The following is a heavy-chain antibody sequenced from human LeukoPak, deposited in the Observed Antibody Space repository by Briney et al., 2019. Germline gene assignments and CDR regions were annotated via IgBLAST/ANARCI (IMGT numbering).Heavy chain of an antibody. J-gene: IGHJ6*03. Sequence: ASVKVSCKASGYTFTSYDTNWVRQATGQGLEWMGWMNPNSGNTGYAQKFQGRVTMTRNTSISTAYMELSSLRSEDTAVYYCARAIRSSRPNRGHYYYYYMDVWGKGTTVTVSS. CDR3: ARAIRSSRPNRGHYYYYYMDV. CDR1: GYTFTSYD. D-gene: IGHD6-6*01. CDR2: MNPNSGNT. V-gene: IGHV1-8*01.